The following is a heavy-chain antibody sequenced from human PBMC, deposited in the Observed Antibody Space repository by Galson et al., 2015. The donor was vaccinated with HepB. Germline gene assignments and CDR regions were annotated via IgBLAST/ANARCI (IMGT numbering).Heavy chain of an antibody. D-gene: IGHD3-16*02. J-gene: IGHJ4*02. V-gene: IGHV3-30*18. Sequence: SLRLSCAASGFTFSSYGMHWVRQAPGKGLEWVAVISYDGSNKYYADSVKGRFTISRDNSKNTLYLQMNSLRAEDTAVYYCAKEDRRLRLGELSFDFDYWGQGTLVTVSS. CDR3: AKEDRRLRLGELSFDFDY. CDR1: GFTFSSYG. CDR2: ISYDGSNK.